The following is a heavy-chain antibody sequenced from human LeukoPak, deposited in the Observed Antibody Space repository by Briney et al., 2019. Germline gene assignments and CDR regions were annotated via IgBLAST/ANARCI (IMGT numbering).Heavy chain of an antibody. D-gene: IGHD6-13*01. J-gene: IGHJ5*01. CDR1: GFTFSSYA. V-gene: IGHV3-23*01. CDR3: ARESPVAATGRSWFDS. CDR2: ITGGSTT. Sequence: GGSLRLSCAASGFTFSSYAMSWVRQAPGKGLEWVSTITGGSTTYYADSVKGRFTISRDNSKNTLYLQMNSLRAEDTALYYCARESPVAATGRSWFDSWGQGTLVTVSS.